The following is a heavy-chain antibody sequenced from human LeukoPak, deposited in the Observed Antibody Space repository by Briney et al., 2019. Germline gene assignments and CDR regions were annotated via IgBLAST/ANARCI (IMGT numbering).Heavy chain of an antibody. D-gene: IGHD5-24*01. CDR2: IKQDGSKK. CDR3: TRVGYIDEGIDY. CDR1: GFTLSNHW. Sequence: GGSLRLSCAASGFTLSNHWMTWVRQAPGKGLEWVANIKQDGSKKSYVDSVKGRFTISRDNAKNSLYLQMNSLRAEDTAIYYCTRVGYIDEGIDYWGQGTLVTVSS. J-gene: IGHJ4*02. V-gene: IGHV3-7*04.